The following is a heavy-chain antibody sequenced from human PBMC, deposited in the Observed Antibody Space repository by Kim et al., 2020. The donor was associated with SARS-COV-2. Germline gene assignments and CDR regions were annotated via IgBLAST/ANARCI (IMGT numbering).Heavy chain of an antibody. CDR3: ARRDSSSWARNFDY. Sequence: AQGFTGRFVFSLDTSVSTAYLQISSLKAEDTAVYYCARRDSSSWARNFDYWGQGTLVTVSS. V-gene: IGHV7-4-1*02. J-gene: IGHJ4*02. D-gene: IGHD6-13*01.